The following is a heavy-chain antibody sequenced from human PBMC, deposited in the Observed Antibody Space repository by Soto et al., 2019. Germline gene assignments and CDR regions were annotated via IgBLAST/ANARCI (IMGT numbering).Heavy chain of an antibody. CDR1: GYTFTSYA. Sequence: ASVKVSCKASGYTFTSYAMHWVRQAPGQRLEWMGWINAGNGNTKYSQKFQGRVTITRDTSASTAYMELSSLRAEDMAVYYCARDYCPGGVCYTIFDYWGQGTLVTVSS. V-gene: IGHV1-3*03. J-gene: IGHJ4*02. D-gene: IGHD2-8*02. CDR2: INAGNGNT. CDR3: ARDYCPGGVCYTIFDY.